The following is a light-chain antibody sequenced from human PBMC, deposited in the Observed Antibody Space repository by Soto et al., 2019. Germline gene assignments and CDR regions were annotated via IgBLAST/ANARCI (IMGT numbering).Light chain of an antibody. CDR2: GNS. Sequence: QSVLTQPPSVSGAPGQRVTISCTGSSSNIGAGYAVHWYQQLPGTAPKLLIYGNSNRPSGVPDRFSGSKSGTSASLAITGLQAEDEADYSCQSYDSSLSGWVFGGGTKLTVL. CDR1: SSNIGAGYA. CDR3: QSYDSSLSGWV. J-gene: IGLJ3*02. V-gene: IGLV1-40*01.